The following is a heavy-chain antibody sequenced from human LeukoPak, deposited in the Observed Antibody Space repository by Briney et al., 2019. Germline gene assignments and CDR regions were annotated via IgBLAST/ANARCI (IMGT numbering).Heavy chain of an antibody. Sequence: GGSLRLSCAASGFTFDDYAMHWVRQAPGKGLEWVPGISWNSGSIGYADSVKGRFTISRDNAKNSLYLQMNSLRAEDTALYYCAKDSDTAMEGYFDYWGQGTLVTVSS. CDR3: AKDSDTAMEGYFDY. CDR1: GFTFDDYA. V-gene: IGHV3-9*01. D-gene: IGHD5-18*01. J-gene: IGHJ4*02. CDR2: ISWNSGSI.